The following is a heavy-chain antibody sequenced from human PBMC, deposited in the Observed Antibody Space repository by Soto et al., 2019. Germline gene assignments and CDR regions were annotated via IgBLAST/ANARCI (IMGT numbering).Heavy chain of an antibody. CDR3: ARGPRYYDGSGSPRYNWFEP. CDR1: VGSFSGYY. V-gene: IGHV4-34*01. CDR2: INHSGST. D-gene: IGHD3-10*01. J-gene: IGHJ5*02. Sequence: SETLSLTCAFYVGSFSGYYWSCIRHPPGKWLEWIGEINHSGSTNYNPSLKSRVTISVDTSKNQFSLKLSSVTAADRAVYYCARGPRYYDGSGSPRYNWFEPWGQGTLVHVPS.